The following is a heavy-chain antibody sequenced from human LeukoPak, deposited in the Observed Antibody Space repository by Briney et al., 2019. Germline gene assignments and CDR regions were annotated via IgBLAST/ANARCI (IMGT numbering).Heavy chain of an antibody. D-gene: IGHD6-25*01. CDR1: GFTFSSYD. CDR3: ARDDRGYLAYMDV. V-gene: IGHV3-30*01. Sequence: GGSLRLSCAASGFTFSSYDMPWVRQAPGKGLGGVAVISYDGSNKYYADSVKGRFTISRDNSKNTLYLQMNSLRAEDTAVYYCARDDRGYLAYMDVWGKGTTVTVSS. J-gene: IGHJ6*03. CDR2: ISYDGSNK.